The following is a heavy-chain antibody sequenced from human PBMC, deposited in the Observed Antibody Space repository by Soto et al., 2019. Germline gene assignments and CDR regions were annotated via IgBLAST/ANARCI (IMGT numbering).Heavy chain of an antibody. CDR3: AKVTQRGYTYGVDY. CDR2: ISYDGTIK. V-gene: IGHV3-30*18. D-gene: IGHD5-18*01. J-gene: IGHJ4*02. Sequence: PGGSLRLSCAASGFTFSTYGMHWVRRAPGKGLEWVAVISYDGTIKYYADSVKGRFTISRDNSKNTLYLQMNSLRTEDTAVYYCAKVTQRGYTYGVDYWGLGTLVTVSS. CDR1: GFTFSTYG.